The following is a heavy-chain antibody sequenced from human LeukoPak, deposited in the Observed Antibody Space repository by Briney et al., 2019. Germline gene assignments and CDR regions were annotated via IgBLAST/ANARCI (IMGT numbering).Heavy chain of an antibody. J-gene: IGHJ2*01. V-gene: IGHV3-23*01. CDR2: ISGSGGST. D-gene: IGHD4-17*01. Sequence: GGSLRLSCAASGFTFSSYAMSWVRQAPGKGLEWVSAISGSGGSTYYADSVKGRFTISRDNSRNTLYLQMNSLRAEDTAVYYCAKGPNTVTRGLGWYFDLWGRGTLVTVSS. CDR3: AKGPNTVTRGLGWYFDL. CDR1: GFTFSSYA.